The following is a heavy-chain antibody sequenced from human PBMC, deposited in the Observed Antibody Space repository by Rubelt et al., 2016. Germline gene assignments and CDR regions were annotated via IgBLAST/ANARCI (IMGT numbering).Heavy chain of an antibody. J-gene: IGHJ3*02. Sequence: QLQLQESGPGLVKPSETLSLTCTVSGGSISSSSYYWGWIRQPPGKGLEWIGSIYYSGSTYYNPSLKGRVTISVDTSKNQFSLKLSSVTAADTAVYYCAEGRKAARILGAFDIWGQGTMVTVSS. CDR3: AEGRKAARILGAFDI. CDR2: IYYSGST. V-gene: IGHV4-39*01. D-gene: IGHD6-6*01. CDR1: GGSISSSSYY.